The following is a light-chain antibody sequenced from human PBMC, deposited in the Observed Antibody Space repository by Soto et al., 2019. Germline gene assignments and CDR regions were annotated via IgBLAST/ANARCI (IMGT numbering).Light chain of an antibody. CDR1: NIGSKS. CDR3: QVWDSSSDHPYV. CDR2: DDS. J-gene: IGLJ1*01. V-gene: IGLV3-21*02. Sequence: SSVLTQPPSVSVAPGQTARITCGGNNIGSKSVHWYQQKPGQAPVLVVYDDSDRPSGIPERFSGSNSGNTATLTISRVEAGDEADYYCQVWDSSSDHPYVFGTGTKLTVL.